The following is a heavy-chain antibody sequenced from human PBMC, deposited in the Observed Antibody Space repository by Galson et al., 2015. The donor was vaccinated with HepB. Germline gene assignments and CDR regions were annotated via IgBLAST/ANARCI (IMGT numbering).Heavy chain of an antibody. V-gene: IGHV1-18*04. Sequence: SVKVSCKASGYTFTGYYMHWVRQAPGQGLEWMGWISVSNGNTKYGQKFQGRVTMTRDTSTNTAYMELRSLRFDDTAGYYCARGGRATIGGPTFDYWGQGTLVTVSS. D-gene: IGHD5-24*01. CDR1: GYTFTGYY. CDR2: ISVSNGNT. J-gene: IGHJ4*02. CDR3: ARGGRATIGGPTFDY.